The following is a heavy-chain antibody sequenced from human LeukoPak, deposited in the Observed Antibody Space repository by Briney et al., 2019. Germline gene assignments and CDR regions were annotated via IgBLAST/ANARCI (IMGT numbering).Heavy chain of an antibody. CDR1: GGSISSYY. J-gene: IGHJ3*02. CDR3: ARAYLNSYYYDCSGYYSDAFDI. CDR2: IYYSGST. Sequence: SETLSLTCTVSGGSISSYYWSWIRQPPGKGLEWIGYIYYSGSTNYNPSLKSRVTISVDTSKNQFSLKLSSVTAADTAVYYCARAYLNSYYYDCSGYYSDAFDIWGQGTMVTVSS. V-gene: IGHV4-59*01. D-gene: IGHD3-22*01.